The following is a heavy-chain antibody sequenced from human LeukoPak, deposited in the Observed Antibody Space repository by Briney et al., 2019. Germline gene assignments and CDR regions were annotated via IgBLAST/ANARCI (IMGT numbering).Heavy chain of an antibody. V-gene: IGHV4-34*01. Sequence: SETLSLTCAVYGGSFSAYYWSWIRQPPGKGLEWIGEINHSGTTNYNPSLKSRVTISVDTSKNQFSLNLGSVTAADTAVYYCARGFSPGLQFAPWGQGILVTVSS. CDR1: GGSFSAYY. D-gene: IGHD5-12*01. J-gene: IGHJ5*02. CDR3: ARGFSPGLQFAP. CDR2: INHSGTT.